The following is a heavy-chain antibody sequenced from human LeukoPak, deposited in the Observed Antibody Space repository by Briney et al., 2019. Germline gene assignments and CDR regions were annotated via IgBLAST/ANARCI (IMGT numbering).Heavy chain of an antibody. V-gene: IGHV3-7*01. J-gene: IGHJ4*02. CDR3: MSAHGY. CDR1: GFTFSNYA. CDR2: ILPGGRES. Sequence: GGSLRLSCAASGFTFSNYAMNWVRQAPGKGLEWVATILPGGRESYRVDSVKGRFTISRDNAKNSLYLQMNSLRAEDTAVYYCMSAHGYWGQGTLVTVTS.